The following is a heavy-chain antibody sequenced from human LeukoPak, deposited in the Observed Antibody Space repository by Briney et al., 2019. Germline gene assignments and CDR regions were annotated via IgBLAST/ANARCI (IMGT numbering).Heavy chain of an antibody. D-gene: IGHD5-12*01. Sequence: ASVKVSCKASGYTFTGYYMHWVRQAPGQGLEWMGWINPNSGGTNYAQKFQGRVTMTRDASISTAYMELSRLRSDDTAVYYCARDRDIVATIIGYRGQGTLVTGSS. CDR1: GYTFTGYY. J-gene: IGHJ4*02. V-gene: IGHV1-2*02. CDR3: ARDRDIVATIIGY. CDR2: INPNSGGT.